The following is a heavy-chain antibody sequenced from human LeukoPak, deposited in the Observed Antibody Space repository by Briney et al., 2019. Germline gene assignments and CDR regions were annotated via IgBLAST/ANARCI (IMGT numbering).Heavy chain of an antibody. V-gene: IGHV3-30*02. D-gene: IGHD2-2*01. CDR1: GFPFSSYG. Sequence: GGSLRLSCAASGFPFSSYGLRWVRQAPGKGLEWVAFIRYDGSNKYYADSVKGRFTISRDNSKNTLYLQMNSLRAEDTAVYYCAKDPVRYCSSSSCYRFDYWGQGTLVTVSS. J-gene: IGHJ4*02. CDR2: IRYDGSNK. CDR3: AKDPVRYCSSSSCYRFDY.